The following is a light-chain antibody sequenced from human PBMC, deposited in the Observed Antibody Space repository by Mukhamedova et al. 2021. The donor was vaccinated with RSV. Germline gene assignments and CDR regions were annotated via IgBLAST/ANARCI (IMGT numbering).Light chain of an antibody. CDR2: DVT. V-gene: IGLV2-14*04. Sequence: HPGKAPKLMIYDVTKRPSGVSDRFSGSKSGNTASLTIPGLQAEDEADYYCSSFTTSTTRVFGGGTKLTVL. J-gene: IGLJ3*02. CDR3: SSFTTSTTRV.